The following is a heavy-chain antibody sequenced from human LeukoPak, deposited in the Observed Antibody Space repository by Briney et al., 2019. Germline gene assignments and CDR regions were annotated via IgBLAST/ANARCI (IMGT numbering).Heavy chain of an antibody. CDR1: GYTLTELS. V-gene: IGHV1-69*13. D-gene: IGHD3-22*01. CDR3: ARAWYYDSSGSLDYFDY. CDR2: IIPIFGTA. Sequence: SVKVSCKVSGYTLTELSMHWVRQAPGQGLEWMGGIIPIFGTAKYAQKFQGRVTITADESTSTAYMELSSLRSEDTAVYYCARAWYYDSSGSLDYFDYWGQGTLVTVPS. J-gene: IGHJ4*02.